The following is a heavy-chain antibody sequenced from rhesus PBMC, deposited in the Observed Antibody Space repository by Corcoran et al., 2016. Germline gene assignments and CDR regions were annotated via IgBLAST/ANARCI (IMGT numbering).Heavy chain of an antibody. D-gene: IGHD2-21*01. CDR3: AKDGYCTGSGCYANFEF. CDR2: INSGGGST. CDR1: GFTFSSYW. Sequence: EVQLVEPGGGLAKPGGSLRLSCAASGFTFSSYWMIWVHKGPGKGLGGVSAINSGGGSTYTADSVKGRFTISGDNSKNTLSLQMNSLRAEDTAVYYCAKDGYCTGSGCYANFEFWGQGALVTVSS. V-gene: IGHV3S25*01. J-gene: IGHJ1*01.